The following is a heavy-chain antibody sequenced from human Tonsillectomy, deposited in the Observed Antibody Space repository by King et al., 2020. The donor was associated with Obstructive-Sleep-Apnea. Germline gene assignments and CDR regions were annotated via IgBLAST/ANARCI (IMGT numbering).Heavy chain of an antibody. V-gene: IGHV1-18*01. CDR2: ISGDNGNT. Sequence: VQLVQSGPEVKKPGASVKVSCKASAYSFTSHDITWVRQAPGQGLEWMGWISGDNGNTKYAQKVQGRVTMTTDTSTSTAYMELRSLRSDDTAVYYCARGRIAAAGNTIVTLFDYWGQGTLVTVSS. D-gene: IGHD6-13*01. J-gene: IGHJ4*02. CDR3: ARGRIAAAGNTIVTLFDY. CDR1: AYSFTSHD.